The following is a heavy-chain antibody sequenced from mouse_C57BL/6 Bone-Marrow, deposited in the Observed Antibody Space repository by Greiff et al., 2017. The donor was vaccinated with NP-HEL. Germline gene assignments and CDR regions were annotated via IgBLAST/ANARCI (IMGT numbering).Heavy chain of an antibody. CDR1: GFTFSSYA. J-gene: IGHJ1*03. CDR3: ASLITGYFEV. Sequence: EVKVVESGGGLVKPGGSLKLSCAASGFTFSSYAMSWVRQTPEKRLAWVATISDGGSYTYYPDNVKGRFTISRDNAKNNLYLQMSHLKSEDTAMYYCASLITGYFEVWGTGTTVTVSS. D-gene: IGHD1-1*01. V-gene: IGHV5-4*03. CDR2: ISDGGSYT.